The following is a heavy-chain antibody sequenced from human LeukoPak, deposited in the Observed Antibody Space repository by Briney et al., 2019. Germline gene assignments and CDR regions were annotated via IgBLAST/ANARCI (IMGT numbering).Heavy chain of an antibody. J-gene: IGHJ4*02. V-gene: IGHV3-30*02. Sequence: GGSLRLSCVASGFPFNKNAMHWVRQGPGKGLVWVAYIAHHGNDKYYADSVKGRFTISRDNSKRTLYLQLNSLRLDDTAVYYCAKDGAWSCTDWGQGALVTVSS. CDR3: AKDGAWSCTD. D-gene: IGHD2-21*02. CDR1: GFPFNKNA. CDR2: IAHHGNDK.